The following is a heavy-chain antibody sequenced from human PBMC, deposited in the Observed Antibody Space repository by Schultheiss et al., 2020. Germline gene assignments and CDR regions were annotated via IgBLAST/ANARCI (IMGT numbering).Heavy chain of an antibody. CDR3: ARSGNSPLYFFDS. CDR1: GGSFSGYY. D-gene: IGHD4-23*01. J-gene: IGHJ4*02. CDR2: IYYSGSA. V-gene: IGHV4-34*01. Sequence: SETLSLTCAVYGGSFSGYYWSWIRQPPGKGLEWIGSIYYSGSANYNPSLKSRVTISVDTSKNQFSLRLNSVTAADTAVYYCARSGNSPLYFFDSWGQGTLVTVSS.